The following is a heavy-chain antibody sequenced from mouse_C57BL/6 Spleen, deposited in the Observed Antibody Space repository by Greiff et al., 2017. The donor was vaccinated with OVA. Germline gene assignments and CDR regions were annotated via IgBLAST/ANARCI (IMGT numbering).Heavy chain of an antibody. D-gene: IGHD2-4*01. CDR2: ISYDGSN. V-gene: IGHV3-6*01. CDR3: ARGDYDVGMDY. J-gene: IGHJ4*01. CDR1: GYSITSGYY. Sequence: VQLQQSGPGLVKPSQSLSLTCSVTGYSITSGYYWNWIRQFPGNKLEWMGYISYDGSNNYNPSLKNRISITRDTSKNQFFLKLNSVTTEDTATYYCARGDYDVGMDYWGQGTSVTVSS.